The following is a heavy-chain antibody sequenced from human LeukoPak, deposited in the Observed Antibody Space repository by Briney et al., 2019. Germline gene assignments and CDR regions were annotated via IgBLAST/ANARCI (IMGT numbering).Heavy chain of an antibody. CDR3: ARVLQAAAGTHYYYYYYMDV. CDR2: ISSSSSYI. Sequence: SGGSLRLSCAASGFTFSSYSMNWVRQAPGKGMEWVSSISSSSSYIYYADSVKGRFTISRDNAKNSLYLQMNSLRAEDTAVYYCARVLQAAAGTHYYYYYYMDVWGKGTTVTVSS. V-gene: IGHV3-21*01. J-gene: IGHJ6*03. CDR1: GFTFSSYS. D-gene: IGHD6-13*01.